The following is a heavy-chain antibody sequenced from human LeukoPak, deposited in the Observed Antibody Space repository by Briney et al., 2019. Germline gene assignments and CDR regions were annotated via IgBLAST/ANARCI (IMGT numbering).Heavy chain of an antibody. CDR2: ISGSGGST. CDR1: GFTFSSYA. CDR3: AKFRSSCYSPKADAFDI. J-gene: IGHJ3*02. Sequence: GGSLRLSCAASGFTFSSYAMSWVRQAPGKGLEWVSAISGSGGSTYYADSVKGRFTISRDNSKNTLYLQMNSLRAEDTAVYYCAKFRSSCYSPKADAFDIWGQGTMVTVSS. V-gene: IGHV3-23*01. D-gene: IGHD2-2*01.